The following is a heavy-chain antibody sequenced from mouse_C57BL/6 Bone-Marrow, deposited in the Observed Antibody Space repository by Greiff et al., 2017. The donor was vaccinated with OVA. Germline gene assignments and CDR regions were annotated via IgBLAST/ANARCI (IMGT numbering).Heavy chain of an antibody. CDR2: IDPETGGT. V-gene: IGHV1-15*01. Sequence: VQLQQSGAELVRPGASVTLSCKASGYTFTDYEMHWVKQTPVHGLEWIGAIDPETGGTAYNQKFKGKAILTADKSSSTAYMELRSLTSEDSAVYYCTSYRLYYGSSWFAYWGQGTLVTVSA. CDR1: GYTFTDYE. CDR3: TSYRLYYGSSWFAY. J-gene: IGHJ3*01. D-gene: IGHD1-1*01.